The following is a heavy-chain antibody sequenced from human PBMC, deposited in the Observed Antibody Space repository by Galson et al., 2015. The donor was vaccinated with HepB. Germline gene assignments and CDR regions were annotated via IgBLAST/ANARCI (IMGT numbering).Heavy chain of an antibody. CDR3: ARRAGGYFDWLLPFDY. D-gene: IGHD3-9*01. V-gene: IGHV3-23*01. CDR2: ISGSGDDT. Sequence: SLRLSCAASGFTFNNYAMSWVRQAPGKGLEWVSSISGSGDDTFYADSVKGRFTISRDNSKNTLYLQMNSLRAEDTAVYYCARRAGGYFDWLLPFDYWGQGTLVTVSS. J-gene: IGHJ4*02. CDR1: GFTFNNYA.